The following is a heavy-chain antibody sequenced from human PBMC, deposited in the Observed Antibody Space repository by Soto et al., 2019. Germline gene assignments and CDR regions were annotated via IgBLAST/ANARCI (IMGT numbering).Heavy chain of an antibody. CDR3: ARAEKGFRSQVY. Sequence: ASVKVSCKASGYTFTSYDINWVRQATGQGLEWMGWMNPNSGNTGYAQKFQGRVTMTRNTSISTAYMELSSLRSEDTAVYYCARAEKGFRSQVYWGQGTLVTVSS. J-gene: IGHJ4*02. V-gene: IGHV1-8*01. CDR2: MNPNSGNT. D-gene: IGHD6-19*01. CDR1: GYTFTSYD.